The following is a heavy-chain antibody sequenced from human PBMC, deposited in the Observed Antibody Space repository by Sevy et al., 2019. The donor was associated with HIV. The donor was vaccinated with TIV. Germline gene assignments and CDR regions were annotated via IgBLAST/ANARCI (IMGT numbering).Heavy chain of an antibody. J-gene: IGHJ4*02. CDR1: GFTFSSYA. D-gene: IGHD4-17*01. CDR2: ISYDGSNK. CDR3: ARESTLGGVDY. Sequence: GESLKISCAASGFTFSSYAMHWVRQAPGKGLEWVAVISYDGSNKYYADSVKGRFTISRDNSKNTLYLQMNSLRAEDTAVYYCARESTLGGVDYWGQRTLVTVSS. V-gene: IGHV3-30*04.